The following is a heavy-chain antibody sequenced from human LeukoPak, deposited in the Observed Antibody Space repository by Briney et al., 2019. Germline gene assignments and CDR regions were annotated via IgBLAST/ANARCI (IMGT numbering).Heavy chain of an antibody. D-gene: IGHD7-27*01. J-gene: IGHJ4*02. CDR3: SSGGGWGKPYS. CDR2: KKQGGRVR. CDR1: GFTFSSDL. Sequence: GGALRLSCVGSGFTFSSDLMSWVRQAPGKGLEWVAHKKQGGRVRYYVHSLRGGFTISRETTKNTPCLQKNTLRAQSTPVYFSSSGGGWGKPYSWGQGTLVSVS. V-gene: IGHV3-7*01.